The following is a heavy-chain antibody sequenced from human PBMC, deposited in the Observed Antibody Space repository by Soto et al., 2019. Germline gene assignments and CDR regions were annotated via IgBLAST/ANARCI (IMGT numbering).Heavy chain of an antibody. V-gene: IGHV3-73*02. CDR2: MSGQSYSSAT. Sequence: EVQLVESGGGLVQPGGSVKLSCEASGFTFSASAMHWVRQASGKGLEWVGGMSGQSYSSATAYGASVNGRFTISRDDPKTSACLCRLGLQPVLTAFYYWTSLVESYWGQG. J-gene: IGHJ4*02. D-gene: IGHD2-8*02. CDR3: TSLVESY. CDR1: GFTFSASA.